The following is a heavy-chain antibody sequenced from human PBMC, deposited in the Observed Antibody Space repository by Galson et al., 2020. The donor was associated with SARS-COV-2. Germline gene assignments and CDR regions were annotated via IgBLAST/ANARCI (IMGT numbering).Heavy chain of an antibody. CDR3: ARQVPRGMPAVSGGWFDP. CDR2: IYPGDSET. Sequence: KVSCKGFGYSFTSYWIGWVRQMPGKGLEWMGIIYPGDSETRYSPSFQGHVTISADKSISTTYLQWNSLKASDTAMYYCARQVPRGMPAVSGGWFDPWGQGTLVTVSS. V-gene: IGHV5-51*01. CDR1: GYSFTSYW. D-gene: IGHD6-19*01. J-gene: IGHJ5*02.